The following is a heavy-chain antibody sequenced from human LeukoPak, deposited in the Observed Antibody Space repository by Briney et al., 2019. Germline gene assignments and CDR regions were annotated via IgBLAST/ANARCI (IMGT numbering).Heavy chain of an antibody. Sequence: AAVKVSPKASGYTFTCNYMRRVRHAPGQGLEWMGCINPNSGGTNFTQKFQGRVTMTRDTSISTAYMELSRLRSDDTAVYYCAREKTTVTTGYYYYGMDVWGQGTTVTVFS. CDR2: INPNSGGT. V-gene: IGHV1-2*02. CDR3: AREKTTVTTGYYYYGMDV. CDR1: GYTFTCNY. J-gene: IGHJ6*02. D-gene: IGHD4-17*01.